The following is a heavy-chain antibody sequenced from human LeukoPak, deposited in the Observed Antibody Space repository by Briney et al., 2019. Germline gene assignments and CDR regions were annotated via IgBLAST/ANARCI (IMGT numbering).Heavy chain of an antibody. Sequence: ASVKVSCKASGYTFTSYGISWVRQAPGQGLEWMGWISAYNGNTNYAQRLQGRVTMTTDTSTSTAYMELRSLRSEDTAVYYCARVVYCSGGSCYRENDYWGQGTLVTVSS. CDR1: GYTFTSYG. J-gene: IGHJ4*02. CDR3: ARVVYCSGGSCYRENDY. D-gene: IGHD2-15*01. CDR2: ISAYNGNT. V-gene: IGHV1-18*01.